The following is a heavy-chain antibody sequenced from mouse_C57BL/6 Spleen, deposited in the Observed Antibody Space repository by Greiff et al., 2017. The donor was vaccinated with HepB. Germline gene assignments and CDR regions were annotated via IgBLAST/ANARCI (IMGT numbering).Heavy chain of an antibody. Sequence: EVQRVESGGDLVKPGGSLKLSCAASGFTFSSYGMSWVRQTPDKRLEWVATISSGGSYTYYPDSVKGRFTISRDNAKNTLYLQMSSLKSEDTAMYYCARLYDGYYFSFAYWGQGTLVTVSA. D-gene: IGHD2-3*01. CDR1: GFTFSSYG. V-gene: IGHV5-6*01. CDR2: ISSGGSYT. J-gene: IGHJ3*01. CDR3: ARLYDGYYFSFAY.